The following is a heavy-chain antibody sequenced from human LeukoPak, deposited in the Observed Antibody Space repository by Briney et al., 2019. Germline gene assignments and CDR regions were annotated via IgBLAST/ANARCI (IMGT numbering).Heavy chain of an antibody. CDR1: GDSISTYY. Sequence: SETLSLTCSFSGDSISTYYWSWIRQSTGKGLEWIGHIYSSGNTDYNSSLKSRVTISVDTSKSQFSLRLSSVTATDTAVYYCARLRWQLVGPYFDYWGQGILVTVAS. J-gene: IGHJ4*02. V-gene: IGHV4-59*01. CDR2: IYSSGNT. CDR3: ARLRWQLVGPYFDY. D-gene: IGHD1-26*01.